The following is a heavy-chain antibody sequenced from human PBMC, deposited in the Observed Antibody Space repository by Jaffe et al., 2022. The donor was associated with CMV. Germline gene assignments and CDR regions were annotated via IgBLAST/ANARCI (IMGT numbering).Heavy chain of an antibody. CDR2: VYYSGST. Sequence: QVQLQESGPGLVKPSETLSLTCTVSGGSISGYYWSWIRQPPGKGLEWIGYVYYSGSTNYNPSLKSRVTISVDTSKNQFSLKLSSVTAADTAVYYCARVWSYYGDSKSFHYWGQGTLVTVSS. D-gene: IGHD4-17*01. V-gene: IGHV4-59*12. J-gene: IGHJ4*02. CDR1: GGSISGYY. CDR3: ARVWSYYGDSKSFHY.